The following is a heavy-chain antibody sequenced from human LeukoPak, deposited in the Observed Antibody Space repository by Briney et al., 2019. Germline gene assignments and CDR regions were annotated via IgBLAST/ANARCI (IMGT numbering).Heavy chain of an antibody. Sequence: GGSLRLSCAASGFTFSSYGMHWVRQAPGKGLEWVTFVRFDGNNKYYADSVKGRFTISRDNSKNTLYLQMNSLRAEDTAVYYCARDVSGYCSSTSCYGGWFDPWGQGTLVTVSS. V-gene: IGHV3-30*02. CDR3: ARDVSGYCSSTSCYGGWFDP. CDR2: VRFDGNNK. D-gene: IGHD2-2*01. J-gene: IGHJ5*02. CDR1: GFTFSSYG.